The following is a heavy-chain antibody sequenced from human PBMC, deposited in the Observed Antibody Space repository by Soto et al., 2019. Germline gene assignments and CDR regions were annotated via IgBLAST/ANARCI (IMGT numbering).Heavy chain of an antibody. CDR2: ISGHNGNT. V-gene: IGHV1-18*01. D-gene: IGHD6-19*01. CDR3: ARDLAVGLVDY. Sequence: QVQLVQSGAEVKKPGASVKVSCKASGYTFTSYGISWVRQAPGQGLEWMGWISGHNGNTNYAQKLQGRVTMTTDTSPSTAYMELRSLSSDDTAVYYCARDLAVGLVDYWGQGTLVTVSS. J-gene: IGHJ4*02. CDR1: GYTFTSYG.